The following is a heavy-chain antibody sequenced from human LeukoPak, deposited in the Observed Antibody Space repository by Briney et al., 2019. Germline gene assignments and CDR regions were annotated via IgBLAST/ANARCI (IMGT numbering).Heavy chain of an antibody. V-gene: IGHV1-2*02. CDR1: AYTFTGYY. CDR2: INPNSGGT. CDR3: ARVPMGPSLRFLEWLYDY. D-gene: IGHD3-3*01. Sequence: ASVKVSCKASAYTFTGYYMHWVRQAPGQGLEWMGWINPNSGGTNYAQQFQGRVTITRDTSISTAYIELNRLRSDYTAEHYCARVPMGPSLRFLEWLYDYWGPGTLVTVSS. J-gene: IGHJ4*02.